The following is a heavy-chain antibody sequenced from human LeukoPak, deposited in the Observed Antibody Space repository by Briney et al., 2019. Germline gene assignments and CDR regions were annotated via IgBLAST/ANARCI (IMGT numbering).Heavy chain of an antibody. CDR3: ASSGPYFYQSSGYYWVY. CDR2: IYPGDSDT. V-gene: IGHV5-51*01. Sequence: GESLKISFKGSGYSFTNYWIGWVRPMPGKGLEWMGIIYPGDSDTRYNPSFQGQVTISADKSSDTAYLQWSSLQASDTAIYYCASSGPYFYQSSGYYWVYWGQGTLVTVSS. CDR1: GYSFTNYW. D-gene: IGHD3-22*01. J-gene: IGHJ4*02.